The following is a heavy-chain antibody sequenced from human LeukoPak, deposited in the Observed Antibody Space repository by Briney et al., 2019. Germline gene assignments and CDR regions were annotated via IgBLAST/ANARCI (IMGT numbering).Heavy chain of an antibody. J-gene: IGHJ4*02. D-gene: IGHD5-18*01. Sequence: PGGSLRLSCAASGFTFSSSAMSWVRQAPGKGLEWVSAISGSGGSTYYADSVKGRFTISRDNSKNTLYLQMNSLRAEDTAVYYCAKDLLPRDTAMVVDYWGQGTLVTVSS. CDR2: ISGSGGST. CDR1: GFTFSSSA. CDR3: AKDLLPRDTAMVVDY. V-gene: IGHV3-23*01.